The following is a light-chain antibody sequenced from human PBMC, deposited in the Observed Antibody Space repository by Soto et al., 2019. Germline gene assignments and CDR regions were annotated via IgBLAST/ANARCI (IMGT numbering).Light chain of an antibody. V-gene: IGKV1-5*03. Sequence: DIHMTQSPSTLSASVGDSVAITCRASQTLTGWLAWYQQKPGKAPKLLISKASNLEIGVPSRFSGSGSGTDFTLTISSLQPDDFATYFCQQYTTYPLTFGGGTKVEI. CDR2: KAS. CDR3: QQYTTYPLT. J-gene: IGKJ4*01. CDR1: QTLTGW.